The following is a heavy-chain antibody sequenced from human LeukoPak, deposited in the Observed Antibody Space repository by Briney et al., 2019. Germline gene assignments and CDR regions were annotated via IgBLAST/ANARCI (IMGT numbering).Heavy chain of an antibody. CDR3: ARGLYSSSWYFDS. CDR1: GYTFTHYF. D-gene: IGHD6-13*01. Sequence: GASVKVSCKASGYTFTHYFIHWVRQPPGPGLEWMGGIIPIFGTSNYAHKFQGRVTITADKSTSTAYMELSSLRSEDTAVYYCARGLYSSSWYFDSWGQGTLVTVSS. V-gene: IGHV1-69*06. CDR2: IIPIFGTS. J-gene: IGHJ4*02.